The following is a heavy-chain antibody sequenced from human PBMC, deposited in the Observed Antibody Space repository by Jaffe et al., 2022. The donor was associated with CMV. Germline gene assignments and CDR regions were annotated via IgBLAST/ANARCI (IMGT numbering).Heavy chain of an antibody. D-gene: IGHD3-16*02. V-gene: IGHV3-23*01. CDR1: GFTFSSYA. J-gene: IGHJ5*02. CDR3: AINPAKESLYYA. CDR2: ISGSGGST. Sequence: EVQLLESGGGLVQPGGSLRLSCAASGFTFSSYAMSWVRQAPGKGLEWVSAISGSGGSTYYADSVKGRFTISRDNSKNTLYLQMNSLRAEDTAVYYCAINPAKESLYYAWGQGTLVTVSS.